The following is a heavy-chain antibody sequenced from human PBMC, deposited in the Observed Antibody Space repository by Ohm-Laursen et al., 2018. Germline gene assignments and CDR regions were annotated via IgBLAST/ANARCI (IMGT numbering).Heavy chain of an antibody. V-gene: IGHV3-9*01. CDR2: ISWNSGSI. Sequence: SLRLSCAASGFTFDDYAMHWVRQAPGKGLEWVSGISWNSGSIGYADSVKGRFTISRDNAKNSLYLQMNSLRAEDTALYYCAKDRLRLGELSWNYFDYWGQGTLVTVSS. D-gene: IGHD3-16*02. CDR3: AKDRLRLGELSWNYFDY. CDR1: GFTFDDYA. J-gene: IGHJ4*02.